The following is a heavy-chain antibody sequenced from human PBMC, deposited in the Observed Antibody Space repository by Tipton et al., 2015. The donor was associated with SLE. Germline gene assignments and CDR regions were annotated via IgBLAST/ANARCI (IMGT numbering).Heavy chain of an antibody. CDR2: IRSKSNSYAT. J-gene: IGHJ4*02. Sequence: SLRLSCAASGFTFSGSAMHWVRQASGKGLEWVGRIRSKSNSYATAYGESVKGRFTISRDDSKNTAYLQMNSLKTEDTAVYFCARHPYDSTSRFDDWGQGTLVTVSS. CDR1: GFTFSGSA. V-gene: IGHV3-73*01. CDR3: ARHPYDSTSRFDD. D-gene: IGHD3-22*01.